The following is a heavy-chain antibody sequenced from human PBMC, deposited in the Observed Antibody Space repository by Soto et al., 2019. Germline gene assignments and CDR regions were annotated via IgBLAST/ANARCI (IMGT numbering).Heavy chain of an antibody. CDR1: GYTFTGYY. CDR2: INPNSGGT. D-gene: IGHD3-10*01. CDR3: ARVRAYYGSGSYYPYGMDV. V-gene: IGHV1-2*04. Sequence: ASVKVSCKASGYTFTGYYMHWVRQAPGQGLEWMGWINPNSGGTNYAQKFQGWVTMTRDTSISTAYMELSRLRSDDTAVYYCARVRAYYGSGSYYPYGMDVWGQGTTVTVS. J-gene: IGHJ6*02.